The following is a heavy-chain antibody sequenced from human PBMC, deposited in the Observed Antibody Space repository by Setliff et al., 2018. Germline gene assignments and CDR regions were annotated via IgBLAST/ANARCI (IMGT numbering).Heavy chain of an antibody. CDR1: GYIFKSYG. CDR2: ISVYTGNT. V-gene: IGHV1-18*01. J-gene: IGHJ1*01. CDR3: SRLVRYCTTTTCQRASGAEF. Sequence: GASVKVSCKASGYIFKSYGITWVRQAPGQGLEWMGWISVYTGNTNYAPKLQGRVTMTTDASTSTAYMELRGLTSDDTAVYYCSRLVRYCTTTTCQRASGAEFWGQGTLVTVSS. D-gene: IGHD2-8*01.